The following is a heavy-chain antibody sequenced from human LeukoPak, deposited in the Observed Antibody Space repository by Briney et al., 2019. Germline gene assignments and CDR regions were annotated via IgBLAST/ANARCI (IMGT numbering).Heavy chain of an antibody. J-gene: IGHJ4*02. CDR1: GYTLTELS. CDR3: ATRSPHSGYDSFDY. CDR2: FDPEYGET. Sequence: GASVTVSCKVSGYTLTELSIHWVRQAPGRGLEWMGGFDPEYGETIYAQTIQGRVTMTEDTSADTAYIELTSLTSEDTAVYYCATRSPHSGYDSFDYWGQGTLVTVSS. V-gene: IGHV1-24*01. D-gene: IGHD5-12*01.